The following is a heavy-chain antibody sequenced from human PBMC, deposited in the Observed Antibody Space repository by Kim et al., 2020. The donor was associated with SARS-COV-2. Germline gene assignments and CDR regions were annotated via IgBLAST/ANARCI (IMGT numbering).Heavy chain of an antibody. CDR2: IIPIFGTT. D-gene: IGHD3-22*01. J-gene: IGHJ6*02. CDR1: GGTFSSYA. CDR3: ARDSPRKAPNRHSSGYIQSSYYYYGMDV. Sequence: SVKVSCKASGGTFSSYAISWVRQAPGQGLEWMGGIIPIFGTTNYAQKFQGRVTITADESTSTAYMELSSLRSEDTAVYYCARDSPRKAPNRHSSGYIQSSYYYYGMDVWGQGTTVTVSS. V-gene: IGHV1-69*13.